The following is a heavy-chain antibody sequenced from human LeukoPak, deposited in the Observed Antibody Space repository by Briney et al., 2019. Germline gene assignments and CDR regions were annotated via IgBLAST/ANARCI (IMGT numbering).Heavy chain of an antibody. CDR3: ARDWDGSGWTHDY. D-gene: IGHD6-19*01. Sequence: PSETLSLTCTVSGGSISSSSYYWGWIRQPPGKGLEWIGSIYYSGSTYYNPSLKSRVTISVDTSKNQFSLKLSSVTAADTAVYYCARDWDGSGWTHDYWGQGTLVTVSS. J-gene: IGHJ4*02. CDR2: IYYSGST. V-gene: IGHV4-39*07. CDR1: GGSISSSSYY.